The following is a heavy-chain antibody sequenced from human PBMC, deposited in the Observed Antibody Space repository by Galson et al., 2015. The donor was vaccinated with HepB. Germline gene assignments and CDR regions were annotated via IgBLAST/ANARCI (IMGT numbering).Heavy chain of an antibody. CDR1: RFTFSSYD. Sequence: SLRLSCAASRFTFSSYDMNWVRQAPGKGLEWVSTISSNGGLIKYADSVKGRFTISRDNSKDTLFLQMNSLRAEDTARYYCAKSGYVRSGLYQRFESGGQGTLVSVSS. V-gene: IGHV3-23*01. CDR2: ISSNGGLI. D-gene: IGHD3-22*01. CDR3: AKSGYVRSGLYQRFES. J-gene: IGHJ4*02.